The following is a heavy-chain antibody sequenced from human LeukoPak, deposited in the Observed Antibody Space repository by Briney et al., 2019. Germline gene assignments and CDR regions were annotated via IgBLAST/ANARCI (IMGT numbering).Heavy chain of an antibody. CDR3: ARAGYGSGIYMDV. CDR2: SNPDGSTT. V-gene: IGHV3-74*03. CDR1: RFTFSSYI. D-gene: IGHD3-10*01. J-gene: IGHJ6*03. Sequence: GGSLRLSCAASRFTFSSYIMHWVCPTPGAGGVWVSRSNPDGSTTTYADSVKGRFTISRDNAKNTLYLQMNSLRVEDTAVYYCARAGYGSGIYMDVWGKGTTVTISS.